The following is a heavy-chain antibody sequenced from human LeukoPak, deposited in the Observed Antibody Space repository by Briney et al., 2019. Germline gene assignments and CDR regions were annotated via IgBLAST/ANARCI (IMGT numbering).Heavy chain of an antibody. CDR3: AQPYYYGSRSYMDY. J-gene: IGHJ4*02. V-gene: IGHV3-30*18. CDR2: ISYDGSNT. D-gene: IGHD3-10*01. CDR1: GFTFSSYG. Sequence: GGSLRLSCAASGFTFSSYGMHWVRQAPGKGLEWVAVISYDGSNTYYADSLKGRFTISRDNSKNMLYLQMNSLRAEDTAVYYCAQPYYYGSRSYMDYWGQGTLVTVSS.